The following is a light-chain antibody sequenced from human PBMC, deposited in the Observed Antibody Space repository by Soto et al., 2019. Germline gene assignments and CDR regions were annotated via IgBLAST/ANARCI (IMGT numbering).Light chain of an antibody. CDR2: AAS. CDR1: QSVSTNY. Sequence: EIVLTQSPGTLSLSPGERATLSCRASQSVSTNYLAWYQQKPGQAPRLLIYAASSRATGIPDRFSGSGSGTDFTLTISRLEPEDFAVYYCQQHGRSPHTFGQGTKLEIK. CDR3: QQHGRSPHT. J-gene: IGKJ2*01. V-gene: IGKV3-20*01.